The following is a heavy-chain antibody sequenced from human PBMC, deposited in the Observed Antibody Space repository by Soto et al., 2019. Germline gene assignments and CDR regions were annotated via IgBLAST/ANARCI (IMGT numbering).Heavy chain of an antibody. CDR2: IYEGGNT. CDR1: GGSIISGGYS. J-gene: IGHJ3*02. V-gene: IGHV4-30-2*01. CDR3: VRRSPEDAFDI. Sequence: QLQLQESGSGLVKPSQTLSLTCAVSGGSIISGGYSWSWIRQPPGKGLQWIGHIYEGGNTYYTPSLESRVAISTDKSKNQFSLRLSSVTAADPAVYYCVRRSPEDAFDIWGQGTMVTVSP.